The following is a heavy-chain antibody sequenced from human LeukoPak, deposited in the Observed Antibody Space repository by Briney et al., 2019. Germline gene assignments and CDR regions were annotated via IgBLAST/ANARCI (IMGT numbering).Heavy chain of an antibody. D-gene: IGHD3-22*01. CDR3: AREGVVISPDAFDI. Sequence: GRCLRLSCAASGFTFSSYWMHWVRQAPGKGLVWVSRSNSDGSSTSYADSVKGRFTISRDNDKNTLYLQMNSLRAEDTAVYYCAREGVVISPDAFDIWGQGTMVTVSS. V-gene: IGHV3-74*01. CDR1: GFTFSSYW. J-gene: IGHJ3*02. CDR2: SNSDGSST.